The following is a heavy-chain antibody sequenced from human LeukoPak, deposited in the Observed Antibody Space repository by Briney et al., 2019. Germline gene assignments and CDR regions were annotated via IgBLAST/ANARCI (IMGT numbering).Heavy chain of an antibody. V-gene: IGHV3-30*18. CDR3: AKESGSYYPHFDY. CDR1: GFTFSSYG. Sequence: GGSLRLSCAASGFTFSSYGMHWGRQAPGKGLEWVAVISYDGSNKYYADSVKGRFTISRDNSKNTLYLQMNSLRAEDTAVYYCAKESGSYYPHFDYWGQGTLVTVSS. D-gene: IGHD1-26*01. J-gene: IGHJ4*02. CDR2: ISYDGSNK.